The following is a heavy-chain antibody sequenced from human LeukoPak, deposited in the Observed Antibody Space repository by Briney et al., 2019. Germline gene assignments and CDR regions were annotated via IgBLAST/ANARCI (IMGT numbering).Heavy chain of an antibody. CDR2: INHSGST. V-gene: IGHV4-34*01. CDR1: GGSFSGYY. CDR3: AIGKMGLLRAFDI. J-gene: IGHJ3*02. Sequence: SETLSLTCAVYGGSFSGYYWSWIRQPPGKGLEWIGEINHSGSTNYNPSLKSRVTISVDTSKNQFSLKLSSVTAADTAVYYCAIGKMGLLRAFDIWGQGTMVTVSS. D-gene: IGHD2-15*01.